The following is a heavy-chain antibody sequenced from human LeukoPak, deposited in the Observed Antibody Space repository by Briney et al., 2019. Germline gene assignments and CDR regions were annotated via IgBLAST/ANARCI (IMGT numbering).Heavy chain of an antibody. J-gene: IGHJ4*02. Sequence: SETLSLTCAVSGGSISGSGHWWGWVRQPPGKGLEWIGEISHIGTTNYNPSLKSRVIISLDRSTNQFSLKLSSVTAADTAVYYCARDGSTGYNLAYWGQGTLVTVSS. CDR2: ISHIGTT. CDR1: GGSISGSGHW. V-gene: IGHV4-4*02. CDR3: ARDGSTGYNLAY. D-gene: IGHD3-9*01.